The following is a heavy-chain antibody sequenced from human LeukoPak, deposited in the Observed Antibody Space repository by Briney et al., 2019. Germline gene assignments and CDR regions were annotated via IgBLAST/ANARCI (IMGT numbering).Heavy chain of an antibody. J-gene: IGHJ5*02. D-gene: IGHD2-15*01. CDR3: ARGRGYCSGGSCYYNWFDP. CDR2: INHSGST. Sequence: SETLSLTCAVYGGSFSGYYWSWIRQPPGKGLEWIGEINHSGSTNYNPSLKSRVTISVDTSKNQFSLKLSSVTAADTAVYYCARGRGYCSGGSCYYNWFDPWGQGTLVTVSS. CDR1: GGSFSGYY. V-gene: IGHV4-34*01.